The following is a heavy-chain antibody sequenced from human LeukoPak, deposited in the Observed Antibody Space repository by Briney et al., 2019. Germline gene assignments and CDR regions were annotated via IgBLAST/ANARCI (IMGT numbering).Heavy chain of an antibody. V-gene: IGHV4-59*12. CDR1: GGSIGSYY. Sequence: PSATLSLTCIVSGGSIGSYYWSWVRQTPGKGLEWIGYVYYTGRTNYNPSLKSRVTILVDTSKNQFSLKLSSVTAADTAVYYCARGQNENRSWYALLVPQKRNWFDPWGQGTLVTVSS. CDR3: ARGQNENRSWYALLVPQKRNWFDP. D-gene: IGHD6-13*01. CDR2: VYYTGRT. J-gene: IGHJ5*02.